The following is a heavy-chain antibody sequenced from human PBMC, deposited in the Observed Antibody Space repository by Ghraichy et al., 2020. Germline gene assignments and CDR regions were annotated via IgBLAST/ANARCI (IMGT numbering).Heavy chain of an antibody. D-gene: IGHD3-10*01. CDR1: GFIFSNAW. CDR2: IKSETDGGTT. Sequence: GESLNISCVASGFIFSNAWMSWVRQAPGKGLEWVGLIKSETDGGTTDFAAPVKGRFSISRDNSKNTLYLQMNSLKTEDTAVYYCTTDRADYYYYGSVSYSPYDYWGQGTLVNVSS. J-gene: IGHJ4*02. V-gene: IGHV3-15*01. CDR3: TTDRADYYYYGSVSYSPYDY.